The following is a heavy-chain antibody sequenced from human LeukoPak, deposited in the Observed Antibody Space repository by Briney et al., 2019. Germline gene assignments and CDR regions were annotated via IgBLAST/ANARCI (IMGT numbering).Heavy chain of an antibody. CDR1: GDSISSSRYY. CDR2: VSYSGSP. J-gene: IGHJ5*02. CDR3: AKANPHSSWYYYNSRGNWFDP. Sequence: SETLSLTCTVSGDSISSSRYYWGWIRQPPGKGLEWIGSVSYSGSPYYNPSLKSRVTTSVDTSKNQFSLRLSSVTATDTAVYYCAKANPHSSWYYYNSRGNWFDPWGQGTLVTVSS. V-gene: IGHV4-39*01. D-gene: IGHD6-13*01.